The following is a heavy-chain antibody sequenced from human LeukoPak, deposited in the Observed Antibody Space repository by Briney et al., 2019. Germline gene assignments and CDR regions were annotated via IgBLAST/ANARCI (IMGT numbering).Heavy chain of an antibody. CDR1: GFTLNDYY. V-gene: IGHV3-11*04. Sequence: GGSLRLSCAGSGFTLNDYYVNWLRQAPGKGLEWIAYISLSSRSVNYADSVKGRFTLSRDYAKNSVNLDMTSLRGEDTAIYYCARVHNTIYWGQGVLVTVSS. D-gene: IGHD5-24*01. CDR3: ARVHNTIY. CDR2: ISLSSRSV. J-gene: IGHJ4*02.